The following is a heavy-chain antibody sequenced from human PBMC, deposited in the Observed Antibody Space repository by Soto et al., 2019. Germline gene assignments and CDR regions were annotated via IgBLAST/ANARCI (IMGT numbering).Heavy chain of an antibody. J-gene: IGHJ4*02. Sequence: EVQLLESGGDLIQPGGSLRLSCAASGFTFSSYAMSWVRQAPGKGLGWVSAISSSGGSTFYADSVKGRFTISRDNSRNTLYLQMNSLRAEDTAIDYCAKYQPVTQPRPYFDYWGQGTLVTVSS. CDR2: ISSSGGST. V-gene: IGHV3-23*01. CDR1: GFTFSSYA. CDR3: AKYQPVTQPRPYFDY. D-gene: IGHD2-21*02.